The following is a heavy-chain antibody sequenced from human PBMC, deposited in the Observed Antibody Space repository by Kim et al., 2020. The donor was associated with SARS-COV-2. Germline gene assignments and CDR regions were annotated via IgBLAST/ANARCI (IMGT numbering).Heavy chain of an antibody. J-gene: IGHJ4*02. CDR3: ARAMGDYGEY. D-gene: IGHD4-17*01. CDR2: GT. V-gene: IGHV1-2*02. Sequence: GTNYAQKFQGRVTMTRDTSISTAYMELSRLRSDDTAVYYCARAMGDYGEYWGQGTLVTVSS.